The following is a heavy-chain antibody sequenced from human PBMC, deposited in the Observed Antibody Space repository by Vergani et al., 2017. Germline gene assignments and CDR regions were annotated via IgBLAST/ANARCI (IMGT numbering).Heavy chain of an antibody. CDR1: GDSVSSNSAA. Sequence: QVQLQQSGPGLVKPSQTLSLTCAISGDSVSSNSAAWNWIRQSPSRGLEWRGRTYYRSKWYNDYAVSVKSRITINPDTSKNQFSLQRNSVTHEETAVYYWARGNTAMVAPSFDYWGQGTLVTVSS. J-gene: IGHJ4*02. D-gene: IGHD5-18*01. CDR2: TYYRSKWYN. V-gene: IGHV6-1*01. CDR3: ARGNTAMVAPSFDY.